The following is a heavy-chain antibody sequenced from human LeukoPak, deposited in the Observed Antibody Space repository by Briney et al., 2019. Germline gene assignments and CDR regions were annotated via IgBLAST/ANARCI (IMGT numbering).Heavy chain of an antibody. J-gene: IGHJ6*02. CDR3: AIRGYYDTTYAYDYHAMDV. CDR2: ISIISSYI. Sequence: PGGSLRLSGAASGFTFRSISMNWSRQAPGKGREGVSSISIISSYIYYADSVKGRFTISRDNAKNSLHLQINSLRDEDTAVYYCAIRGYYDTTYAYDYHAMDVWGQGTAVTVSS. D-gene: IGHD3-22*01. CDR1: GFTFRSIS. V-gene: IGHV3-21*06.